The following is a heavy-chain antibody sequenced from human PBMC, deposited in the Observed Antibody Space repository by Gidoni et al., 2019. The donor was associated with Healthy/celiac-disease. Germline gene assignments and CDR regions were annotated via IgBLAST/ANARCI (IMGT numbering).Heavy chain of an antibody. D-gene: IGHD6-13*01. CDR1: GFTFSSYA. V-gene: IGHV3-23*01. J-gene: IGHJ1*01. CDR2: ISGSGGST. Sequence: EVQLLESGGGLVQPGGSLRLSCAASGFTFSSYAMSWVRQAPGKGLAWVSAISGSGGSTYYADAVKGRFTISRDNSKHTLYLQMNSLRAEDTAVYYCAKDLAGNSLSYFQHWGQGTLVTVSS. CDR3: AKDLAGNSLSYFQH.